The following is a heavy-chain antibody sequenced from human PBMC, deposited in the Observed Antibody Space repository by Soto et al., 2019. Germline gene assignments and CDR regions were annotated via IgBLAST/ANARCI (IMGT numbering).Heavy chain of an antibody. CDR1: GFSFSSYV. J-gene: IGHJ4*02. CDR2: ITGSGGDS. CDR3: AKGSGSSSTYYFDY. D-gene: IGHD6-13*01. Sequence: GGSLRLSCAASGFSFSSYVMSWVRQAPGKGLEWVSAITGSGGDSFHADSVKGRFTISRDSSKDTLFLQMNSLRAEDTAVYYCAKGSGSSSTYYFDYWGQGTSVTVSS. V-gene: IGHV3-23*01.